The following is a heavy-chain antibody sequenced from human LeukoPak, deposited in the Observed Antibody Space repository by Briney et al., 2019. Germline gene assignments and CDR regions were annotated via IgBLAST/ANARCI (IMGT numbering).Heavy chain of an antibody. CDR1: GYTFTSYG. D-gene: IGHD3-9*01. Sequence: ASVKVSCKASGYTFTSYGISWVRQAPGQGLEWMGRINPNSGGTNYAQKFPGRVTMTRDTSISTAYMELSRLRSDDTAVYYCARGPNVFNYDILTGYFDYWGQGTLVTVSS. J-gene: IGHJ4*02. V-gene: IGHV1-2*06. CDR3: ARGPNVFNYDILTGYFDY. CDR2: INPNSGGT.